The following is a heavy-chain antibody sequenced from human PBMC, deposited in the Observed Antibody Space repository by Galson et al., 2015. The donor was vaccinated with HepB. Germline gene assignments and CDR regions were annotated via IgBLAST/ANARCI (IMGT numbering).Heavy chain of an antibody. CDR1: GFTFSSYS. D-gene: IGHD3-22*01. CDR3: ASLEYYYDSSGVRGIDY. V-gene: IGHV3-21*01. CDR2: ISSSSSYI. J-gene: IGHJ4*02. Sequence: SLRLSCAASGFTFSSYSMNWVRQAPGKGLEWVSSISSSSSYIYYADSVKGRFTISRDNAKNSLYLQMNSLRAEDTAVYYCASLEYYYDSSGVRGIDYWGQGTLVTVSS.